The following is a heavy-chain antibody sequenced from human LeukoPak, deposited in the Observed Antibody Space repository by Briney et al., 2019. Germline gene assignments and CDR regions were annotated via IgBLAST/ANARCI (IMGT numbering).Heavy chain of an antibody. Sequence: PGGSLRLSCAASGFTFSSYWMSWVRQAPGKGLEWVANIKQDGSEKYYVDSVKGRFTISRDNAKNSLYLQMNSLRAEDTAVYYCAREDLDSSGYYYLFDYWGQGTLVTVSS. CDR3: AREDLDSSGYYYLFDY. CDR1: GFTFSSYW. D-gene: IGHD3-22*01. J-gene: IGHJ4*02. V-gene: IGHV3-7*01. CDR2: IKQDGSEK.